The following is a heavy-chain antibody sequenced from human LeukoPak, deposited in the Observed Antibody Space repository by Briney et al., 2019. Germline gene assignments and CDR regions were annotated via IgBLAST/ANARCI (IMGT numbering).Heavy chain of an antibody. D-gene: IGHD6-13*01. CDR3: ARGLSYSSSWYDYYYYMDV. J-gene: IGHJ6*03. Sequence: PSETLSLTCAVYGGSFSGYYWSRIRQPPGKGLEWIGEINHSGSTNYNPSLTSRVTISVDTSKNQFSLKLSSVTAADTAVYYCARGLSYSSSWYDYYYYMDVWGKGTTVTVSS. V-gene: IGHV4-34*01. CDR1: GGSFSGYY. CDR2: INHSGST.